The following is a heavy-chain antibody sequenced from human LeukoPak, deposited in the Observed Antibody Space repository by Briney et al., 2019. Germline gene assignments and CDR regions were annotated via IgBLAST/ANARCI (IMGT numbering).Heavy chain of an antibody. V-gene: IGHV1-69*05. CDR3: ARSNTYYYDSSGYYADY. CDR1: GYTFTGYY. J-gene: IGHJ4*02. D-gene: IGHD3-22*01. Sequence: SVKVSCKASGYTFTGYYMHWVRQAPGQGLEWMGWIISIFGTANYAQKFQGRVTITTDESTSTAYMELSSLRSEDTAVYYCARSNTYYYDSSGYYADYWGQGTLVTVSS. CDR2: IISIFGTA.